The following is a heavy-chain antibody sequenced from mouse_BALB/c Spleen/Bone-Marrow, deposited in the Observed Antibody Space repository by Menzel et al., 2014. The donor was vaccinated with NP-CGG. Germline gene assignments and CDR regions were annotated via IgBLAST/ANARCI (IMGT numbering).Heavy chain of an antibody. Sequence: DLVKPGASVKLSCKASGYTFTSYWINWIKQRPGQGLEWVGRIVPGSGSTYYNEMFKGKATLTVDTSSSTAYIQLSSLSSEDSAVYFCARGGDYDPFAYWGQGTLVTVSA. V-gene: IGHV1S41*01. J-gene: IGHJ3*01. D-gene: IGHD2-4*01. CDR1: GYTFTSYW. CDR2: IVPGSGST. CDR3: ARGGDYDPFAY.